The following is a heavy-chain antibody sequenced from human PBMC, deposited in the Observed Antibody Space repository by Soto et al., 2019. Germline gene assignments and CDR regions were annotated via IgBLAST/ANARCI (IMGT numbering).Heavy chain of an antibody. V-gene: IGHV4-38-2*02. CDR2: IYHSGST. CDR3: ARDGGDY. D-gene: IGHD3-16*01. J-gene: IGHJ4*02. Sequence: PSEALSLTCAVSGYSISSGYYWGWIRQPPGKGLEWIGSIYHSGSTYYNPSLKSRVTISVDTSKNQFSLKLSSVTAADTAVYYCARDGGDYWGQGTLVTVSS. CDR1: GYSISSGYY.